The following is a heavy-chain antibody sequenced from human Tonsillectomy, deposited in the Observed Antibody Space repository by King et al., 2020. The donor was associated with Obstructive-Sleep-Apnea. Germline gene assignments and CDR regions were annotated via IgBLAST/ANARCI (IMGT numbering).Heavy chain of an antibody. V-gene: IGHV3-48*04. J-gene: IGHJ6*02. Sequence: VQLVESGGGLVQPGGSLRLSCAASGFTFSSHSMNWVRQAPGKGLEWVSYISSSSSTIYYADSVKGRFPISRDNAKNSLYLQMNSLSAEDTAVYYCARVDYGAYYGMDVWGQGTTVTVSS. CDR2: ISSSSSTI. CDR3: ARVDYGAYYGMDV. CDR1: GFTFSSHS. D-gene: IGHD4-17*01.